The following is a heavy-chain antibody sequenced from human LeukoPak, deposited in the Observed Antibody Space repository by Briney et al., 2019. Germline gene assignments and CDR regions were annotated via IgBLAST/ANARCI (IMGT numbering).Heavy chain of an antibody. V-gene: IGHV4-30-2*01. CDR1: GGSISSGGYS. Sequence: SQTLSLTCAVSGGSISSGGYSWSWIRQPPGKGLGWIGYIYHSGSTYYNPSLKSRVTISVDRSKNQFSLKLSSVTAADTAVYYCARGGRDYYDSSGYPFDYWGQGTLVTVSS. J-gene: IGHJ4*02. D-gene: IGHD3-22*01. CDR3: ARGGRDYYDSSGYPFDY. CDR2: IYHSGST.